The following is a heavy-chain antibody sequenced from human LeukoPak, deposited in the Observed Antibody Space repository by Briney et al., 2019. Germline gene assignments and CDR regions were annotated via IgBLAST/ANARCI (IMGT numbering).Heavy chain of an antibody. CDR1: GYTFTSYY. D-gene: IGHD3-9*01. CDR3: ARDVKLRYFDWLPYYYYGMDV. Sequence: ASVKVSCKASGYTFTSYYMHWVRQAPGQGLEWMGIINPSGGSTSYAQKFQGRVTMTRDTSTSTVYMELSSLRSEDTAVYYCARDVKLRYFDWLPYYYYGMDVWGQGTTVTVSS. V-gene: IGHV1-46*01. CDR2: INPSGGST. J-gene: IGHJ6*02.